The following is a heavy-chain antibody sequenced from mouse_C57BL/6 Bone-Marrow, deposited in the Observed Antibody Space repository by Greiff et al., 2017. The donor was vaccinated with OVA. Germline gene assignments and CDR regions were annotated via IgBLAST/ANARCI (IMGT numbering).Heavy chain of an antibody. Sequence: VQLQQSGPELVKPGASVKMSCKASGYTFTDYNMHWVKQSHGKSLEWIGYINPNNGGTSYSQKFKGKATLTVNKSSSTAYMELRSLTSEDSAVYYCASYRRAWFAYWGQGTLVTVSA. V-gene: IGHV1-22*01. CDR1: GYTFTDYN. J-gene: IGHJ3*01. CDR2: INPNNGGT. D-gene: IGHD2-14*01. CDR3: ASYRRAWFAY.